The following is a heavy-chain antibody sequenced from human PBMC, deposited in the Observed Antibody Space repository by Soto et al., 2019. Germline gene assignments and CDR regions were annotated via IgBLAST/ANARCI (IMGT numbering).Heavy chain of an antibody. J-gene: IGHJ6*02. CDR1: GFTFSTFA. V-gene: IGHV3-30-3*01. D-gene: IGHD1-26*01. CDR2: ISYDGSNK. CDR3: ARARETGIFYYSGMDV. Sequence: GGSLRLSCAASGFTFSTFAVHWVRQAPGKGLEWVAVISYDGSNKYYADSVKGRFTISRDNSKNTLYLQINSLRAEDTAVYYCARARETGIFYYSGMDVWGQGTTVTVSS.